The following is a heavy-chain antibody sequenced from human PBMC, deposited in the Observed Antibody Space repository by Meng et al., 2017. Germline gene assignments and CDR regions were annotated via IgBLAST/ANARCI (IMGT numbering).Heavy chain of an antibody. D-gene: IGHD3-10*01. V-gene: IGHV4-31*03. J-gene: IGHJ5*02. Sequence: GPGPGLVNPSPTLSLTSTVSGGSISSGGYYRSWIRQHPGKGLEWIGYIYYSGSTYYNPSLKSRVTISVDTSKNQFSLKLSSVTAADTAVYYCARDLHYGSGSYNWFDPWGQGTLVTVSS. CDR1: GGSISSGGYY. CDR2: IYYSGST. CDR3: ARDLHYGSGSYNWFDP.